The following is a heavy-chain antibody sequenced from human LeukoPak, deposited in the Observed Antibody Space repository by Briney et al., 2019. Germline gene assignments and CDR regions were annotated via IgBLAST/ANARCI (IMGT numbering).Heavy chain of an antibody. CDR3: ARGVARSSKFHFSYYFDY. J-gene: IGHJ4*02. D-gene: IGHD6-6*01. V-gene: IGHV4-59*12. CDR1: GGSISSDY. Sequence: TSSETLSLTCTVSGGSISSDYWSWIRQPPGKGLEWVGYIYYTGSTNYNPSLKSRVTISLDTSKNQFSLKLSSVTAADTAVYYCARGVARSSKFHFSYYFDYWGQGTLVTVSS. CDR2: IYYTGST.